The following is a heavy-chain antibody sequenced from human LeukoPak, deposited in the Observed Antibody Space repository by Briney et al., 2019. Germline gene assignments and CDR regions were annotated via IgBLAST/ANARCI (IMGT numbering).Heavy chain of an antibody. D-gene: IGHD3-22*01. CDR3: ARVLDSSGSYSTPGAFDI. Sequence: GASVKVSCKASGGTFNTHSLGWVRQAPGHGLEWMGGIIPVFDTTKYAQKFQGRVTITADESTSVVYMELTSLRAEDTAVYYCARVLDSSGSYSTPGAFDIWGQGTMVTVSS. V-gene: IGHV1-69*13. CDR2: IIPVFDTT. J-gene: IGHJ3*02. CDR1: GGTFNTHS.